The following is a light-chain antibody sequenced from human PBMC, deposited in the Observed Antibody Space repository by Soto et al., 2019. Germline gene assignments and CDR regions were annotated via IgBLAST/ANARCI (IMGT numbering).Light chain of an antibody. J-gene: IGLJ1*01. CDR1: SSDVGGYNY. V-gene: IGLV2-14*01. CDR2: DVS. Sequence: QSALTQPASVSGSPGQSITISCTGTSSDVGGYNYVSWYQQHPGKAPKLMIYDVSNRPSGVSNRFSGSKSGNTASLTISGLQAEEEADYYCSSYTSSSTLGGVFGTGTKVTVL. CDR3: SSYTSSSTLGGV.